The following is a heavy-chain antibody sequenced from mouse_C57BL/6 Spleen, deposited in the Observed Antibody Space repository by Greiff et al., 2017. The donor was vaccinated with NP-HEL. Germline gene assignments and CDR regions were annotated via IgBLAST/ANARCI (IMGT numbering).Heavy chain of an antibody. CDR3: ARWDYGSSRYWYFDV. Sequence: QVQLQQPGAELVMPGASVKLSCKASGYTFTSYWMHWVKQRPGQGLEWIGEIDPSDSYTNYNQKFKGKSTLTVDKSSSTAYMQLSSLTSEDSAVYYCARWDYGSSRYWYFDVWGTGTTVTVSS. D-gene: IGHD1-1*01. CDR2: IDPSDSYT. CDR1: GYTFTSYW. J-gene: IGHJ1*03. V-gene: IGHV1-69*01.